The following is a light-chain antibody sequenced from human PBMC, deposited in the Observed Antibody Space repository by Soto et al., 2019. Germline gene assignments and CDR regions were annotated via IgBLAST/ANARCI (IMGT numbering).Light chain of an antibody. CDR3: TSYTRNSTYV. CDR1: SSDGGGYKY. Sequence: QSVLTEPASVSGSPGQSSTISCTGTSSDGGGYKYVSWYQQHPGKAPKLIIYELSNRPSGVSNRFSGSKSANTASLTLSGLQAEDEADYYCTSYTRNSTYVVGSGTKVTV. CDR2: ELS. J-gene: IGLJ1*01. V-gene: IGLV2-14*01.